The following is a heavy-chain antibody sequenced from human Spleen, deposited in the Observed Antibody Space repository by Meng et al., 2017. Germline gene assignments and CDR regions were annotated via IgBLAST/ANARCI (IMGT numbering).Heavy chain of an antibody. V-gene: IGHV3-74*01. D-gene: IGHD6-13*01. CDR1: GFTFSSYW. CDR3: ARDGFDYIGGGRSSSWYAVPPQPKPWYYFDY. CDR2: INSDGSST. Sequence: GESLKISCAASGFTFSSYWMHWVRQAPGKGLVWVSRINSDGSSTSYADSVKGRFTISRDNAKNTLYLQMNSLRAEDTAVYYCARDGFDYIGGGRSSSWYAVPPQPKPWYYFDYWGQGTLVTVSS. J-gene: IGHJ4*02.